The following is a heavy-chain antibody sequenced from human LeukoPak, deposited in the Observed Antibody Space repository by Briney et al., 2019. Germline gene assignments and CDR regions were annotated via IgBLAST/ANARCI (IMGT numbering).Heavy chain of an antibody. CDR2: IYYSGST. D-gene: IGHD4-23*01. CDR3: ARTLRWYQGGNWFGP. CDR1: DGSITSVGYY. V-gene: IGHV4-31*03. Sequence: SETLSLTCTLSDGSITSVGYYCNWIRHHPVKGLEWICYIYYSGSTYYNPSLRSRVTISVETSKNQFSLKLSSVTAADTAVYYCARTLRWYQGGNWFGPCGQGTLGTVSS. J-gene: IGHJ5*02.